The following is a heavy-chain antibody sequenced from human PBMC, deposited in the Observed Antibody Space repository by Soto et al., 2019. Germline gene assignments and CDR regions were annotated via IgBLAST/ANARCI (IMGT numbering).Heavy chain of an antibody. CDR2: MNPNSGNT. Sequence: ASLKVSCKASGYTFTSYDINWVRQATGQGLEWMGWMNPNSGNTGYAQKFQGRVTMTRNTSISTAYMELSSLRSEDTAVYYCARGYGSGSYYSGAGAFDIWGQGTMVTVSS. D-gene: IGHD3-10*01. V-gene: IGHV1-8*01. CDR3: ARGYGSGSYYSGAGAFDI. J-gene: IGHJ3*02. CDR1: GYTFTSYD.